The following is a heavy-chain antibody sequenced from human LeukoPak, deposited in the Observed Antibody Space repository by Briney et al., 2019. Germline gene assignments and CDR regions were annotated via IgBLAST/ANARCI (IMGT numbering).Heavy chain of an antibody. V-gene: IGHV3-7*01. D-gene: IGHD2-8*02. Sequence: GSLRLSCAASGFTFSSDWMSWVRQAPGKGLEWVANIKQDGSEEYYVDSVKGRFTISRDNAKNSLYLQMNSLRAEDTAVYYCARAVCWRCYNDYWGQGTLVTVSS. CDR2: IKQDGSEE. J-gene: IGHJ4*02. CDR1: GFTFSSDW. CDR3: ARAVCWRCYNDY.